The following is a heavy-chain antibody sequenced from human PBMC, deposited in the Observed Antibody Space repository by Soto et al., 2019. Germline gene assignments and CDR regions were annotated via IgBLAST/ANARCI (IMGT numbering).Heavy chain of an antibody. D-gene: IGHD3-22*01. J-gene: IGHJ3*02. V-gene: IGHV1-3*01. CDR3: ARLEYYYDSSGYYGAAFDI. CDR1: GYTFTNYA. CDR2: INAGNSDT. Sequence: ASVKVSCKASGYTFTNYAMHWVRQAPGQRLEWMGWINAGNSDTEYSQKFQGRVTITSDTAASTAYMELSSLRSEDTAVYYCARLEYYYDSSGYYGAAFDIWGQGTMVNVSS.